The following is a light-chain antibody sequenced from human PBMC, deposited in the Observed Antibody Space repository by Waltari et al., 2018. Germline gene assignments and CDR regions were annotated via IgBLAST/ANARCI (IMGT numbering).Light chain of an antibody. V-gene: IGLV3-1*01. Sequence: SYELTQPPSVSVSPGQTASITCSGDKVGDKYVSWYQLKPGQSPVLVIYQDSQRPSGLPERFSGSNSGNTATLTIGGTQAMDEADYYCQAWDSSTVVFSGGTKLTVL. CDR1: KVGDKY. CDR3: QAWDSSTVV. J-gene: IGLJ2*01. CDR2: QDS.